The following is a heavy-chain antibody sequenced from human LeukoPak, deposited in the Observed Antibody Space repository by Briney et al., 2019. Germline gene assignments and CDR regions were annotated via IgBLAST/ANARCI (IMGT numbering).Heavy chain of an antibody. Sequence: SATLSLTCTVSGASISSSSYYWGWIRQPPGKGLEWIGYIYYNGSTYYNPSLKSRVTISVDTSKNQFSLKLSSVTAADTAVYYCARVFTTSGYSSSWSLLDYWGQGTLVTVSS. J-gene: IGHJ4*02. D-gene: IGHD6-13*01. CDR3: ARVFTTSGYSSSWSLLDY. V-gene: IGHV4-30-4*08. CDR1: GASISSSSYY. CDR2: IYYNGST.